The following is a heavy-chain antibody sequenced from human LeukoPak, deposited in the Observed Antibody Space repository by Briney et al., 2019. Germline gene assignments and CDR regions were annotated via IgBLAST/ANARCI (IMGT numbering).Heavy chain of an antibody. CDR3: VRDPSGSGFAFDS. J-gene: IGHJ4*02. Sequence: GGSLRLSCAASGFILSNDAMHWVRQAPGKGQEWVAFIWFDGSNKHYADSVKGRFTISRDNSEDTLYLQMNSLRAEDTAVYYCVRDPSGSGFAFDSWGQGALVTVSS. CDR2: IWFDGSNK. CDR1: GFILSNDA. V-gene: IGHV3-33*01. D-gene: IGHD1-1*01.